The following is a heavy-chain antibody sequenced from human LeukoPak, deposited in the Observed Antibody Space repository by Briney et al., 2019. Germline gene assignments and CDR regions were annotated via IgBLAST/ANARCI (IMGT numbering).Heavy chain of an antibody. J-gene: IGHJ6*03. CDR3: ARNYYGSGLYYYYMDV. CDR2: ISSNGGST. V-gene: IGHV3-64*01. CDR1: GFTFSSYA. Sequence: GGSLRLSCAASGFTFSSYAMHWVRQAPGKGLEYVSAISSNGGSTYYANSVKGRFTISRDNSKNTLYLQMGSLRAEDTAVYYCARNYYGSGLYYYYMDVWGKGTTVTVSS. D-gene: IGHD3-10*01.